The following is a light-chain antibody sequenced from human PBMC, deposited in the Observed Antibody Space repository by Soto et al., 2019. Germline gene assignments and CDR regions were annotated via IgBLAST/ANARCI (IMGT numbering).Light chain of an antibody. CDR2: DVS. CDR1: SSDVGGYNY. V-gene: IGLV2-11*01. CDR3: CSYAGSPV. J-gene: IGLJ2*01. Sequence: QSALTQPRSVSGSPGKSVTISCTGTSSDVGGYNYVSWYQQHPGKAPKLMIYDVSKRPSGVPDRFSGSKSGNTASLTISGLQAEDEADYYCCSYAGSPVFGGGTKVTVL.